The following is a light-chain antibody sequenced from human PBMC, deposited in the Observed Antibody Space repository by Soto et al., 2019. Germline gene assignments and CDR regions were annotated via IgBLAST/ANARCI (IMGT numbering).Light chain of an antibody. J-gene: IGKJ1*01. V-gene: IGKV3-20*01. CDR1: QSVTSSH. CDR2: GAS. Sequence: EIVLTQSPGTLSLSPGDRATLSCRASQSVTSSHLAWYQQKPGQAPTLLTYGASTRATGIPDRLSGSGSGTDFTLTISRLEPEDFAVYYCQQYGSSPRTFGQGTKVDIK. CDR3: QQYGSSPRT.